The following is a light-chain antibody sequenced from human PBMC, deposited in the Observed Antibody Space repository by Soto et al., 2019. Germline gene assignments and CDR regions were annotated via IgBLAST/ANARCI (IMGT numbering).Light chain of an antibody. CDR1: SSDVGGYNY. Sequence: QSVLTQPPSAYGSPGPSVAISCTGTSSDVGGYNYVSWYQQHPGKAPKLMIYEVNKRPSGVPDRFSGSKSGNAASLTVSGLQAEDEADYYCSSYAGSSNVFGTGTKVTVL. CDR3: SSYAGSSNV. CDR2: EVN. J-gene: IGLJ1*01. V-gene: IGLV2-8*01.